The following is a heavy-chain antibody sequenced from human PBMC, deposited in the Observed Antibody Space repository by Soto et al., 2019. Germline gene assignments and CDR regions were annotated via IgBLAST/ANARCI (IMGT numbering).Heavy chain of an antibody. D-gene: IGHD3-22*01. J-gene: IGHJ4*02. Sequence: GASVKVSCKAPGYTFTGYYMHWVRQAPGQGLEWMGWINPNSGGTNYAQKFQGRVTMTRDTSISTAYMELSRLRSEDTAVYYCARALDSSGYYSYFDYWGQGTLVTV. V-gene: IGHV1-2*02. CDR2: INPNSGGT. CDR3: ARALDSSGYYSYFDY. CDR1: GYTFTGYY.